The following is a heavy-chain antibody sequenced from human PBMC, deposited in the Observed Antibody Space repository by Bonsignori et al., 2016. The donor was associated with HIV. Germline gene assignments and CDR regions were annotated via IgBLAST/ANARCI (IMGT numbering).Heavy chain of an antibody. CDR3: ASRLKCSGDSCHDY. D-gene: IGHD2-15*01. Sequence: WIRQPPGKGLEWIGYIYHSGSTYYNPSLKSRVTISVDRSKNQFSLKLSSVTAADTAVYYCASRLKCSGDSCHDYWDQGTLVTVSS. V-gene: IGHV4-30-2*01. CDR2: IYHSGST. J-gene: IGHJ4*02.